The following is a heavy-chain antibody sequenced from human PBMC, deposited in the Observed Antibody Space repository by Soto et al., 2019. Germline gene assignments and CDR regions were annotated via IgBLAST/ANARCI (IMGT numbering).Heavy chain of an antibody. CDR1: GGSISYYY. D-gene: IGHD4-17*01. J-gene: IGHJ4*02. Sequence: PLETLSLTCTVSGGSISYYYWSWIRQPPGKGLQWIGYIYSSGSTNYNPSLKSRVTISVDTSKNQFSLKLSSVTAADTAVYYCARSPEATVTAFDFWGLGTLVTVSS. CDR3: ARSPEATVTAFDF. V-gene: IGHV4-59*12. CDR2: IYSSGST.